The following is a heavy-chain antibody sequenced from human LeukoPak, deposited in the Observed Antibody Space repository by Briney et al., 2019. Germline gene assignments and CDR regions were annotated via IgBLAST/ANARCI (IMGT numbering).Heavy chain of an antibody. J-gene: IGHJ4*02. CDR2: MSACNGNT. V-gene: IGHV1-18*01. CDR3: ASGPFYDSSGYYTFHFDY. Sequence: ASVKVSCKASGYTFTSYGISWVRQAPGQGLEWMGWMSACNGNTNYAQKLQGRVTMTTDTSTSTAYMELRSLRSDDTAVYYCASGPFYDSSGYYTFHFDYWGQRTLVTVSS. D-gene: IGHD3-22*01. CDR1: GYTFTSYG.